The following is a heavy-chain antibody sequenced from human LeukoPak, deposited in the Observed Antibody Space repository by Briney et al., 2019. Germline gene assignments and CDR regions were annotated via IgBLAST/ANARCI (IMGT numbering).Heavy chain of an antibody. J-gene: IGHJ4*02. Sequence: PGESLRLSCAASGFTFTNYGMHWVRQAPGKGLEWVAVIWYDGGQKYYADSVKGRFTISRDNTKNTLYLQMNSLRVEDTAVYYCAREAVVVYFDYWGQGTLVTVSS. V-gene: IGHV3-33*01. CDR2: IWYDGGQK. CDR3: AREAVVVYFDY. CDR1: GFTFTNYG. D-gene: IGHD2-2*01.